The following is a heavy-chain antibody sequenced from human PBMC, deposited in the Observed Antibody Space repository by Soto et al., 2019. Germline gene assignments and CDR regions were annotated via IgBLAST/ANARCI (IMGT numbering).Heavy chain of an antibody. D-gene: IGHD3-10*01. Sequence: EVQLLESGGNLVQPGGSLRLSCAASGVAFSSYAMNWVRQAPGKGLEWASGMRASGDSAYYEDSVKGRFTISRDNSKNTLYLQMNSLRADDTAVYYCAKGRERYISVSYVLIGYYGMDVWGQGTTVTVSS. CDR2: MRASGDSA. CDR1: GVAFSSYA. CDR3: AKGRERYISVSYVLIGYYGMDV. J-gene: IGHJ6*02. V-gene: IGHV3-23*01.